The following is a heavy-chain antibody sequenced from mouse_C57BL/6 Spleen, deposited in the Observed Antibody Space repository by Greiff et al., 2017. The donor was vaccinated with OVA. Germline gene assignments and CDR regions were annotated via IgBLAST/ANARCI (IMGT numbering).Heavy chain of an antibody. D-gene: IGHD1-1*01. CDR1: GFTFNTYA. CDR2: IRSKSSNYAT. Sequence: EVHLVESGGGLVQPKGSLKLSCAASGFTFNTYAMHWVRQAPGKGLEWVAGIRSKSSNYATYYADSVKDRFTISRDDSQSMLYLQMNKLKNEDTAMYYCVRSSYWYFDVWGTGTTVTVSS. J-gene: IGHJ1*03. CDR3: VRSSYWYFDV. V-gene: IGHV10-3*01.